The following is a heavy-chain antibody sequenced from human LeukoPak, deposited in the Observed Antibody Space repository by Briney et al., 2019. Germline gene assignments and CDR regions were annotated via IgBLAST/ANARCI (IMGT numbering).Heavy chain of an antibody. CDR3: VKEIYGDSTGGRFQH. CDR2: ISGSGGRT. D-gene: IGHD4-17*01. V-gene: IGHV3-23*01. Sequence: GGSLRLSCAASGFTFSSYAMSWVRRAPGKGLEWVSVISGSGGRTYYADSVKGRFTISRDNSKNTLYLQMNSLRAEDTAVYYCVKEIYGDSTGGRFQHWGQGTLVTVSS. J-gene: IGHJ1*01. CDR1: GFTFSSYA.